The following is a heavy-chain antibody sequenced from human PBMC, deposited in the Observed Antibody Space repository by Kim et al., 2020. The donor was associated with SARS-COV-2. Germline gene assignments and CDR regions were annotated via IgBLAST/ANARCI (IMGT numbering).Heavy chain of an antibody. J-gene: IGHJ3*02. CDR3: ARLRSGYCNSTRCLYDAFDI. CDR2: INPSGDST. Sequence: ASVKVSCKASGYTFSSYYMHWVRQAPGQGLEWMGIINPSGDSTSYAQKFQGRVTMTRDTSTSTVYMELSSLRSEDTAVYYCARLRSGYCNSTRCLYDAFDIWGQGTLVTVSS. V-gene: IGHV1-46*01. D-gene: IGHD2-2*01. CDR1: GYTFSSYY.